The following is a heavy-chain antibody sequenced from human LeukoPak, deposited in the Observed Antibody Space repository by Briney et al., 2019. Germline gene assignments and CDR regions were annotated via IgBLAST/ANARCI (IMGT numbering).Heavy chain of an antibody. CDR3: AKVRSWRVATASDY. Sequence: PGGSLRLSCAASGFTFSSYAMSWVRQAPGKGLEWVSAISGSGGSTYYADSVKGRFTISRDNSKNTLYLQMNSLRAEDTAVYYCAKVRSWRVATASDYWGQGTLVTVSS. V-gene: IGHV3-23*01. J-gene: IGHJ4*02. D-gene: IGHD5-12*01. CDR2: ISGSGGST. CDR1: GFTFSSYA.